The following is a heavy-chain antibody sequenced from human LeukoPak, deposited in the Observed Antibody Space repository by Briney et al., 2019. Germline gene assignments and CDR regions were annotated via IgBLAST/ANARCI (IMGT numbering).Heavy chain of an antibody. D-gene: IGHD2-2*01. CDR3: APLTPVCSSTSCHEGHLDY. J-gene: IGHJ4*02. CDR1: GGSISSYY. Sequence: SETLSLTCTVSGGSISSYYWSWIRQPAGKGLEWIGRIYTSGSTNYNPSLKSRVTMSVDTSKNQFSLKLSSVTAADKAVYYCAPLTPVCSSTSCHEGHLDYWGQGTLVTVSS. CDR2: IYTSGST. V-gene: IGHV4-4*07.